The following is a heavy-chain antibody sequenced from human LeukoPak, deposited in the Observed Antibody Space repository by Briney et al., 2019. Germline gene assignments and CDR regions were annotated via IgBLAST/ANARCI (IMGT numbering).Heavy chain of an antibody. CDR3: AKWPFYSSSWYVKL. Sequence: GGSLRLSCAASGFTFSSYGMHWVRQAPGKGLEWVAVISYDGSNKYYADSVKGRFTISGDNSKNTLYLQMNSLRAEDTAVYYCAKWPFYSSSWYVKLWGQGTLVTVSS. J-gene: IGHJ4*02. V-gene: IGHV3-30*18. CDR1: GFTFSSYG. D-gene: IGHD6-13*01. CDR2: ISYDGSNK.